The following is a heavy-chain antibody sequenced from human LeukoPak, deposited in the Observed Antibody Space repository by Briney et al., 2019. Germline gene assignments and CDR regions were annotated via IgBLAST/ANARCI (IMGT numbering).Heavy chain of an antibody. J-gene: IGHJ4*02. D-gene: IGHD2-2*01. CDR3: ARVRCSSNSCFPDY. CDR1: GFTFRTYW. CDR2: IKQDGSEK. Sequence: GGSLRLSCAASGFTFRTYWMSWVRQAPGKGLEWVANIKQDGSEKYYVDSVKDRFTISRDNAKNSLFLQMNSLRAEDTAVYYCARVRCSSNSCFPDYWGQGTLVTVSS. V-gene: IGHV3-7*01.